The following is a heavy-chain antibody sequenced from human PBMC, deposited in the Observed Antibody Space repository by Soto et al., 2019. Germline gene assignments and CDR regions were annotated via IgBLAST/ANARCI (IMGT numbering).Heavy chain of an antibody. D-gene: IGHD3-22*01. CDR1: GGTFSSYA. Sequence: SVKVSCKASGGTFSSYAISWVRQAPGQGLEWMGGIIPIFGTANYAQKFQGRVTITADESTSTAYMELSSLRSEDTAMYYCARQIYDSDTGPNFQYYFDWWGQGTQVTVSS. J-gene: IGHJ4*02. CDR3: ARQIYDSDTGPNFQYYFDW. V-gene: IGHV1-69*13. CDR2: IIPIFGTA.